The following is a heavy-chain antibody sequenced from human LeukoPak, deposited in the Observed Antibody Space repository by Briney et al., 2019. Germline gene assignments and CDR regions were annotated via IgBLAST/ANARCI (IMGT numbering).Heavy chain of an antibody. Sequence: GASVKVSCKASGYTFNSYGITWVRQAPGQGLEWMEWINTYIGNTNYAQKIQGRVTMTTDTSTSTVYMELRSLRSDDTAMYYCARDQYYDSKGWFDPWGQGTLVTVSS. J-gene: IGHJ5*02. D-gene: IGHD3-22*01. CDR1: GYTFNSYG. CDR3: ARDQYYDSKGWFDP. V-gene: IGHV1-18*01. CDR2: INTYIGNT.